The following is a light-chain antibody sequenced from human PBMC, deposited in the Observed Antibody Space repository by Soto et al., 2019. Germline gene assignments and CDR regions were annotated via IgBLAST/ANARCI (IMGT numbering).Light chain of an antibody. CDR2: GAS. Sequence: EIVMTQAPATLSVSPGERATLCCRASQSVSSDLAWYQQKPGQAPRLLIYGASTRAIGIPARFSGSGSGTEFALTISSLQSEDFAVYYCQQYNNWPPTFGQGTRLEI. J-gene: IGKJ5*01. V-gene: IGKV3-15*01. CDR1: QSVSSD. CDR3: QQYNNWPPT.